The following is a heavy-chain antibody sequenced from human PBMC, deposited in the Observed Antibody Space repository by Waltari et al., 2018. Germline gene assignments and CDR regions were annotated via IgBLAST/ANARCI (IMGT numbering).Heavy chain of an antibody. Sequence: QVQLQESGPGLVKPSQTLSLTCIVSGASMNSRSYYWSWIRQPAGKGLEWIGRIYTSDLTDYNPSLKSRVTISMDTSKSQFSLKLRSMTAADTAVYYCARASASFNNWFDPWGQGTLVTVSS. CDR3: ARASASFNNWFDP. CDR1: GASMNSRSYY. D-gene: IGHD3-16*01. V-gene: IGHV4-61*02. CDR2: IYTSDLT. J-gene: IGHJ5*02.